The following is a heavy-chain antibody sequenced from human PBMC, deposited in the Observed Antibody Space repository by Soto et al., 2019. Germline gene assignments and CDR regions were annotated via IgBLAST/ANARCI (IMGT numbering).Heavy chain of an antibody. D-gene: IGHD3-10*01. V-gene: IGHV4-34*01. J-gene: IGHJ4*02. CDR1: GRSFSGYY. Sequence: SETLSLTCAVYGRSFSGYYWSWIRQPPGKGLEWIGEINHSGSTNYNPSLKSRVTISVDTSKNQFSLKLSSVTAADTAVYYCARGGGFDYWGQGTLVTVSS. CDR2: INHSGST. CDR3: ARGGGFDY.